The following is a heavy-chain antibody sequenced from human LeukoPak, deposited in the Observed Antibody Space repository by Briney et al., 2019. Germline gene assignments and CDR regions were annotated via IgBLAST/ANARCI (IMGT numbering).Heavy chain of an antibody. CDR2: IYYSGST. CDR3: ARDLITVAGTDYGMDV. Sequence: SETLSLTCTVSGGSISSYYWSWIRQPPGKGLEWIGYIYYSGSTNYNPSLKSRVTISVDTSMNQFSLKLGSVTAADTAVYYCARDLITVAGTDYGMDVWGQGTTVTVSS. V-gene: IGHV4-59*01. D-gene: IGHD6-19*01. CDR1: GGSISSYY. J-gene: IGHJ6*02.